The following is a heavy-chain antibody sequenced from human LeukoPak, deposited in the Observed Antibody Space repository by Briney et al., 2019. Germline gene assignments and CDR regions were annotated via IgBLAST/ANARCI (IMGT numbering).Heavy chain of an antibody. V-gene: IGHV1-46*01. CDR1: GFTFTSSY. J-gene: IGHJ4*02. Sequence: ASVKVSCTASGFTFTSSYLHWVRQAPGRGLEWMGIIKPSGGTTTYAQSFQGRVTMTRDTPTSTVYMELTSLTSEDTAVYYCASGSQYDTSGYCFDYWGQGTLVTVSS. D-gene: IGHD3-22*01. CDR2: IKPSGGTT. CDR3: ASGSQYDTSGYCFDY.